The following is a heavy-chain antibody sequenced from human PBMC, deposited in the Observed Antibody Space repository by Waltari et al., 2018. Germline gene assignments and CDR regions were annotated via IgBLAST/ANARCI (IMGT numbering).Heavy chain of an antibody. CDR1: GFTFSDYY. D-gene: IGHD1-1*01. CDR3: AGPNPYKAFDI. V-gene: IGHV3-11*04. CDR2: IRSSGSTI. Sequence: QVQLVESGGGLVKPGGSLRLSCAASGFTFSDYYMSWIRQAPGKGLEWGSDIRSSGSTIYYADSVKGRFTSSRDNAKNSLYLQMNSLRAEDTAVYYCAGPNPYKAFDIWGQGTMVTVSS. J-gene: IGHJ3*02.